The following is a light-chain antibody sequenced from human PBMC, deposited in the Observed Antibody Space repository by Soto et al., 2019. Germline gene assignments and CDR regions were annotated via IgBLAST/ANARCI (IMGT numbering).Light chain of an antibody. CDR2: DAS. CDR1: QSVSNY. Sequence: EIVLTQSPATLSLSPGERATLSCRASQSVSNYSAWYQQRPGQAPRLLIYDASNRATGIPARFSGSGSGTDFTLTISGLEPEDFAIYYCQHRNNRPFSFGPGTKVDIK. CDR3: QHRNNRPFS. V-gene: IGKV3-11*01. J-gene: IGKJ3*01.